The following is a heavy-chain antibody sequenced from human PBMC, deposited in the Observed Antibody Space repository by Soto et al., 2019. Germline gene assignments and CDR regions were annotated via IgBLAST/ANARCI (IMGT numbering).Heavy chain of an antibody. J-gene: IGHJ4*02. CDR3: AKDWYYDSSGYDY. D-gene: IGHD3-22*01. V-gene: IGHV1-2*02. Sequence: ASVKVSCKTSGYTFIGYYMHWVRQAPGQGLEWMGWMNPRSGDTNYAQKFQGRVTMTRDASFTTAYMELRRLRSDDTAVYYCAKDWYYDSSGYDYWGQGTLVTVSS. CDR1: GYTFIGYY. CDR2: MNPRSGDT.